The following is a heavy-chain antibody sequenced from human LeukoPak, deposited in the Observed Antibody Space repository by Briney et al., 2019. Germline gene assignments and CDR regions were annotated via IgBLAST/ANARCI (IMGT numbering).Heavy chain of an antibody. D-gene: IGHD4-17*01. Sequence: PSETLSLTCAVSGGSITTNDYSWSWIRQPPGKGLEWIGYIYHRGNTYYNPSLKSRVTIPIDTSKNQFSLKLSSVTAADTAVYYCARERRDPTRYYGDYEIYFDYWGQGALVTVSS. CDR3: ARERRDPTRYYGDYEIYFDY. CDR1: GGSITTNDYS. V-gene: IGHV4-30-2*01. J-gene: IGHJ4*02. CDR2: IYHRGNT.